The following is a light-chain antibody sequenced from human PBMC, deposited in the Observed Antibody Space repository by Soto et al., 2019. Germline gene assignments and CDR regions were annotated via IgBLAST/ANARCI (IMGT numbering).Light chain of an antibody. CDR1: QSVSSN. Sequence: EIVMTQSPATLSVSPGERATLSCRASQSVSSNLAWYQQKPGQAPRVLIYGASTRPTGIPARFSGSRSGTEFTLTINSLQSEDFAVYYCQHYNNWPRTFGQGTKVEIK. CDR2: GAS. J-gene: IGKJ1*01. CDR3: QHYNNWPRT. V-gene: IGKV3-15*01.